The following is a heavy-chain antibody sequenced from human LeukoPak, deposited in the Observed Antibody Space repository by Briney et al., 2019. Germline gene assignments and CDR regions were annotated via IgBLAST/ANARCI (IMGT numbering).Heavy chain of an antibody. CDR1: GFTFSSYA. D-gene: IGHD4-17*01. Sequence: SGGSLRLSYAASGFTFSSYAMSWVRQAPGRGLEWVGRIKSLSNGGTSEYAAPVEGRFTISRDESKDTLFLQMNSLKSEDTAIYYCTTEKHGEHRWGMDVWGHGTTVTVSS. V-gene: IGHV3-15*01. CDR2: IKSLSNGGTS. CDR3: TTEKHGEHRWGMDV. J-gene: IGHJ6*02.